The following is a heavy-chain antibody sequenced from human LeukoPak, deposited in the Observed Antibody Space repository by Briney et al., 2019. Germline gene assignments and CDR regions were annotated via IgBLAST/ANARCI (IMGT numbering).Heavy chain of an antibody. CDR1: GFTFSSDA. J-gene: IGHJ4*02. CDR2: ISGSGGST. D-gene: IGHD3-10*01. CDR3: AKGGGGYYGSEIDY. Sequence: GGSLTLSCAASGFTFSSDAMSWVRQAPGKGLERVSAISGSGGSTYYADSVKSRFTISRDNTKNTLYLQMNSLRAEDTAVYYCAKGGGGYYGSEIDYWGQGPLVTVSS. V-gene: IGHV3-23*01.